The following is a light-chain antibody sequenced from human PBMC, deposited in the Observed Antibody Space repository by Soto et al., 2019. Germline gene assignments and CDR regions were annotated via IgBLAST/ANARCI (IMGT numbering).Light chain of an antibody. CDR3: QQLDRYPFT. Sequence: DVQMTQSPSSLSASVGDRVTITCRASQSIASYLNWYQQRPGKAPKLLIYAASNLESGVPSRFSGSGSETDFTLTISSLQPEDFASYYCQQLDRYPFTFGGGTKVEI. V-gene: IGKV1-39*01. CDR2: AAS. J-gene: IGKJ4*01. CDR1: QSIASY.